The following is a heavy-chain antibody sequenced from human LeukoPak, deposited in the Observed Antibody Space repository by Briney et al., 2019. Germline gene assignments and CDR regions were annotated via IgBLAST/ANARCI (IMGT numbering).Heavy chain of an antibody. D-gene: IGHD3-10*01. CDR3: AKASFTMVRGSYNWFDP. CDR1: GFTLSSYW. Sequence: GGSLRLSCAASGFTLSSYWMHWVRQAPGKGLVWVSRINSDGSSTSYADSVKGRFTISRDNSKNTLFLQMNSLTAEDTAVYYCAKASFTMVRGSYNWFDPWGQGTLVTVSS. V-gene: IGHV3-74*01. CDR2: INSDGSST. J-gene: IGHJ5*02.